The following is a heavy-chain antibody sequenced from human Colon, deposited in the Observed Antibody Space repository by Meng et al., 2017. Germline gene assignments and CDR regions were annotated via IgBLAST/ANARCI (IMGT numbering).Heavy chain of an antibody. V-gene: IGHV4-31*03. J-gene: IGHJ5*02. CDR2: FYFSGNT. CDR1: GDSISSGNHY. Sequence: QRHLQEAGPGPVKPSQTLSLTCIVSGDSISSGNHYWSWSRQHPGKGLEWIGYFYFSGNTYYNPSLKSRVTISVDTSKNQFSLNLRSVTAADTAVYYCARYYYDSSGVTYFDPWGQGTLVTASS. CDR3: ARYYYDSSGVTYFDP. D-gene: IGHD3-22*01.